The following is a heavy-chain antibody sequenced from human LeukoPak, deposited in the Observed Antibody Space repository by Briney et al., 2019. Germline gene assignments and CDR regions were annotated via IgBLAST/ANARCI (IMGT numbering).Heavy chain of an antibody. J-gene: IGHJ4*02. D-gene: IGHD2-15*01. Sequence: PGGSLRLSCAASGFIFRSHWMDWVRQAPGKGLVWVSRINSDGSSTTYADFVKGRFIIARDNAENTLYLQMNSLRVEDTAVYYCVRAPRYCSGGSCYPDYWGQGTLVTVSS. V-gene: IGHV3-74*03. CDR2: INSDGSST. CDR1: GFIFRSHW. CDR3: VRAPRYCSGGSCYPDY.